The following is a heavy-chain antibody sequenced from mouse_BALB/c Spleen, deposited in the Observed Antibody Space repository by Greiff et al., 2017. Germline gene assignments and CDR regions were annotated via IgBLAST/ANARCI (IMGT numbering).Heavy chain of an antibody. CDR1: GISITTGNYR. CDR3: AREGWLLPFDY. CDR2: IYYSGTI. J-gene: IGHJ2*01. D-gene: IGHD2-3*01. Sequence: EVQLVESGPGLVKPSQTVSLTCTVTGISITTGNYRWSWIRQFPGNKLEWIGYIYYSGTITYNPSLTSRTTITRDTSKNQFFLEMNSLTAEDTATYYCAREGWLLPFDYWGQGTTLTVSS. V-gene: IGHV3-5*02.